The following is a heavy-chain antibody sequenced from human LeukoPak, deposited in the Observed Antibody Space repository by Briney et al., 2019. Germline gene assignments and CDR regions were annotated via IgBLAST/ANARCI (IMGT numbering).Heavy chain of an antibody. CDR3: TRDYYDSSGYP. Sequence: GGSLRLSCAASGFTFSGSAMHWVRQASGKGLEWVGRIRSKANSYATAYAASVKGRSTISRDDSKNTAYLQMNSLKTEDTAVYYCTRDYYDSSGYPWGQGTMVTVSS. CDR2: IRSKANSYAT. J-gene: IGHJ3*01. D-gene: IGHD3-22*01. V-gene: IGHV3-73*01. CDR1: GFTFSGSA.